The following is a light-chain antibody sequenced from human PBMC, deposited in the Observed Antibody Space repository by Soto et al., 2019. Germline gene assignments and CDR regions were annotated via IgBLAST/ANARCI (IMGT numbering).Light chain of an antibody. Sequence: IVLTQSPGTLSLSPGERVALSCRASQSVRNNYLAWYQQKPGQAPRLLISAASSRATGITDRFSGSGSGTDFTLTISRLESEDFAVYYCQRYGSSPPHSFGQGTKVDIK. CDR2: AAS. CDR3: QRYGSSPPHS. V-gene: IGKV3-20*01. CDR1: QSVRNNY. J-gene: IGKJ2*03.